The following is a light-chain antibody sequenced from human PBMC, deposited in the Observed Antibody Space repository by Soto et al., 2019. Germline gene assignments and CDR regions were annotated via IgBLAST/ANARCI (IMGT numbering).Light chain of an antibody. Sequence: QSVLTQPASVSGSPGQSITISCSGTSSDVGAYNYVSWYQHHPGKAPKLIIYDVSNRPSGVSNRFSGSKSGNTASLTISGLQAEDEADYYCSSYTTTSAPCVFGTGTKVTVL. CDR3: SSYTTTSAPCV. V-gene: IGLV2-14*03. CDR1: SSDVGAYNY. CDR2: DVS. J-gene: IGLJ1*01.